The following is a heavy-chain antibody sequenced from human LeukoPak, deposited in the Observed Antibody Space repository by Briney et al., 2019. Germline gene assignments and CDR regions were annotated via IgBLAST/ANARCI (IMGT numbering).Heavy chain of an antibody. CDR1: GDSFRTDN. V-gene: IGHV4-59*08. J-gene: IGHJ5*01. CDR3: ARRRSLAAYSAGSDNWLDS. D-gene: IGHD4-11*01. Sequence: SETLSLTCTVSGDSFRTDNWNWIRQPPGKGLEWIGYIFYSGSTSYNPSFQSRVSISVDTSKNQFSLKLSSVTAADTAVYYCARRRSLAAYSAGSDNWLDSWGQGTLVTVSS. CDR2: IFYSGST.